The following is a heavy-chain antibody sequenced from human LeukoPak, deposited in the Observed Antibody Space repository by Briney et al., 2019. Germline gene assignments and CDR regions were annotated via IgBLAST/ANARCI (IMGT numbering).Heavy chain of an antibody. CDR2: ISAYNGNT. J-gene: IGHJ4*02. V-gene: IGHV1-18*01. D-gene: IGHD2-8*01. Sequence: ASVKVSCKASGYTFTSYGISWVRQAPGQGLEWMGWISAYNGNTNYAQKLQGRVTMTTDTSTSTAYMELRSLRSDDTAVYYCARVSDIVLMVHAAHIDYWGQGTLVTVSS. CDR1: GYTFTSYG. CDR3: ARVSDIVLMVHAAHIDY.